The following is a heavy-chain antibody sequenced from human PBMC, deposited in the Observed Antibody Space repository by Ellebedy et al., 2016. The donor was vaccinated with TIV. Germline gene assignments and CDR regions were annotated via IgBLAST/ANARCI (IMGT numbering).Heavy chain of an antibody. CDR1: GGTFSSYA. D-gene: IGHD1-26*01. Sequence: AASVKVSCKTSGGTFSSYAISWVRQAPGQGLEWMGRIIPILGIANYAQKLQGRVTMTTDTSTSTAYMELRSLRSDDTAVYYCARETKEQWELPQLDYWGQGTLVTVSS. CDR3: ARETKEQWELPQLDY. CDR2: IIPILGIA. J-gene: IGHJ4*02. V-gene: IGHV1-69*04.